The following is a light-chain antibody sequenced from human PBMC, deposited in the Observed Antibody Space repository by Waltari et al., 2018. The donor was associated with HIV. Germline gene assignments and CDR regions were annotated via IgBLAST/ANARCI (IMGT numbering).Light chain of an antibody. CDR3: AAWDDSLNGYV. CDR1: SCNIGSNT. CDR2: SDN. V-gene: IGLV1-44*01. J-gene: IGLJ1*01. Sequence: QSVLTQPPSASGTPGQRVSSSCSGSSCNIGSNTVNWYQQLPRTAPKLLIYSDNQRPSGVPDRFSGSKSGTSASLAISGLQSEDEADYYCAAWDDSLNGYVFGTGTKVTVL.